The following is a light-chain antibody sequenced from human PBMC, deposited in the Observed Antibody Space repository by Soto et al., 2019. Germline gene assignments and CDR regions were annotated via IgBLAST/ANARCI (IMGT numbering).Light chain of an antibody. Sequence: QSALTQPRSVSGSPGQSVTISCTGASSDVGGYNYVSWYQQHPGKAPKLMIYDVSKRPSGVPDRFSGTKSGNTASLTISGLQPEDEADSYCSSYAGSYTDVLFGGGTKLTVL. CDR2: DVS. CDR1: SSDVGGYNY. CDR3: SSYAGSYTDVL. V-gene: IGLV2-11*01. J-gene: IGLJ2*01.